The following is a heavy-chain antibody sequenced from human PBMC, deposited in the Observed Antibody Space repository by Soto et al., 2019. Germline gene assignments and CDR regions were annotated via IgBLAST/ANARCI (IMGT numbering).Heavy chain of an antibody. CDR3: ARDKIAGLFDY. CDR2: INHSGST. CDR1: GGSFSGYY. Sequence: QVQLQQWGAGLLKPSETLSLTCAVYGGSFSGYYWTWIRQPPGTGLEWIGEINHSGSTNYNPSLKSRVTISVDTSKNQFSLKLTSVTAADTAVYYCARDKIAGLFDYWGQGTLGTGSS. V-gene: IGHV4-34*01. J-gene: IGHJ4*02. D-gene: IGHD2-21*01.